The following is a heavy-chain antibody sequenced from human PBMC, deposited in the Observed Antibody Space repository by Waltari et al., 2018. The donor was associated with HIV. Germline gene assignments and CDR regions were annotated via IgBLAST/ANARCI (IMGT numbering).Heavy chain of an antibody. CDR2: MNQKRNNT. Sequence: QVQLVQSGAEVKKPGASVKVSCKASGYTFTDYDITWVRQDSGQGLEWMRWMNQKRNNTGVARKFRGRITRTRNTSISTAYRELSSLRSEDTAVYYCARRRFWGGYSGGGGFDPWGQGTLVLVSS. V-gene: IGHV1-8*01. D-gene: IGHD3-3*01. J-gene: IGHJ5*02. CDR1: GYTFTDYD. CDR3: ARRRFWGGYSGGGGFDP.